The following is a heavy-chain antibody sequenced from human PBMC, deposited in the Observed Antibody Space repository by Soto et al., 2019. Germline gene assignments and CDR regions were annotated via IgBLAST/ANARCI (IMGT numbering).Heavy chain of an antibody. J-gene: IGHJ5*02. CDR2: IYPGDSDT. Sequence: RKISCKGSGYSFTSYWIGWVRQMPGKGLEWMGIIYPGDSDTRYSPSFQGQVTISADKSISTAYLQWSSLKASDTAMYYCERQRAEDTAIVVFDPWGQGTLVTVYS. CDR3: ERQRAEDTAIVVFDP. CDR1: GYSFTSYW. D-gene: IGHD5-18*01. V-gene: IGHV5-51*01.